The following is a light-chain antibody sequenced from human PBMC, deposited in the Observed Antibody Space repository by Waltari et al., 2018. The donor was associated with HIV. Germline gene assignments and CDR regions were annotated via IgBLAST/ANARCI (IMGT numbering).Light chain of an antibody. J-gene: IGLJ2*01. CDR2: KDS. CDR3: QSADITGTLGV. Sequence: SYELAQPPSVSVSTGQTARLTCSGDALPRQFVYWYQQKPGQAPIVVIYKDSERPSGIPGRFSGFISGTTATWTISAVQAEDEADYYCQSADITGTLGVFGGGTRLTV. V-gene: IGLV3-25*03. CDR1: ALPRQF.